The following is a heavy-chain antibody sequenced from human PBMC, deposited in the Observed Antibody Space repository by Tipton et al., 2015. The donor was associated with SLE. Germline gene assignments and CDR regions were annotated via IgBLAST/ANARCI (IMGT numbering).Heavy chain of an antibody. CDR1: GGPISSYY. CDR3: AGGSVTVNY. J-gene: IGHJ4*02. CDR2: IYTSGST. Sequence: TLSLTCTVSGGPISSYYWSWIRQPAGKGLEWIGYIYTSGSTNYNPSLKSRVTISVDTSKNQFSLKLSSVTAADTAVYYCAGGSVTVNYWGQGTLVTVSS. V-gene: IGHV4-4*09. D-gene: IGHD4-23*01.